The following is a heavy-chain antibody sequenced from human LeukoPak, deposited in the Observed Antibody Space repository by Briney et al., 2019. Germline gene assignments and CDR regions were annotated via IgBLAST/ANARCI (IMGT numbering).Heavy chain of an antibody. CDR1: GFTFSSYA. V-gene: IGHV3-23*01. Sequence: GGSLRLSCAASGFTFSSYAMSWVRQAPGKGLEWVSAISGSGGSTYYADSVKGRFTISRDNSKNTLYLQMNRLRAEDTAVYYCAKDHYYGSGRKWGNFDYWGQGTLVTVSS. D-gene: IGHD3-10*01. CDR3: AKDHYYGSGRKWGNFDY. CDR2: ISGSGGST. J-gene: IGHJ4*02.